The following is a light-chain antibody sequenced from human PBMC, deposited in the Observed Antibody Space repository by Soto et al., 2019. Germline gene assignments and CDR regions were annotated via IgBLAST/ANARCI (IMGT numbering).Light chain of an antibody. V-gene: IGKV3-20*01. CDR1: ESVTSTY. CDR2: GAS. J-gene: IGKJ2*01. CDR3: QLFGSSPRYT. Sequence: EIVLTQSPGTLSLSPGERATLSCRTSESVTSTYLAWYQQKPGQPPRLLIYGASSRATGIPDRFSGSGSGTDFTLTISRLEPEDFAVYYCQLFGSSPRYTFGQGTKVDI.